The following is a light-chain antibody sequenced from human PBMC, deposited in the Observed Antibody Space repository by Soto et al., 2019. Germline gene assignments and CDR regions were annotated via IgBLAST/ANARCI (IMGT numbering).Light chain of an antibody. CDR2: EGS. CDR1: SSDIGAYNL. J-gene: IGLJ1*01. Sequence: QSALTQPASVSGSPGQSITISCTGTSSDIGAYNLASWYQQHPGKAPKVMIYEGSGRPSGVYNRFSGSKSVNTASLTISGLQVEDEAAYYCGSYAAGDTYVCGTGTKLTVL. CDR3: GSYAAGDTYV. V-gene: IGLV2-23*01.